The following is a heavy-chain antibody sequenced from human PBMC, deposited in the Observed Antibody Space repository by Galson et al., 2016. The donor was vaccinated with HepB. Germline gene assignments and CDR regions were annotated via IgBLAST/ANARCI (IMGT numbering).Heavy chain of an antibody. J-gene: IGHJ1*01. Sequence: SVKVSCKAPETTFSKNSVSWVRQAPGQGLEWMGGIIAFAGAASYAQKFQGRLTITADESTTTSYMELRNLTSDDTAIYYCAGDRHGSLEYFLHWGQGTLVTVSS. CDR2: IIAFAGAA. CDR3: AGDRHGSLEYFLH. V-gene: IGHV1-69*13. D-gene: IGHD1-26*01. CDR1: ETTFSKNS.